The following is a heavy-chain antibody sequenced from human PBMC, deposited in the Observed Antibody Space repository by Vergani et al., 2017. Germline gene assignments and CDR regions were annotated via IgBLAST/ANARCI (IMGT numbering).Heavy chain of an antibody. CDR1: GYTFTSYY. J-gene: IGHJ6*02. CDR3: ARDRGPDYDFWSGYSQNYYYYYGMDV. CDR2: INPSGGST. D-gene: IGHD3-3*01. Sequence: QVQLVQSGAEVKKPGDSVKFSCKASGYTFTSYYMHWVRQAPGQGLEWMGIINPSGGSTSSAQKFQGRVTMTRDTYTSTVYMELSSLRAEDTAVYYCARDRGPDYDFWSGYSQNYYYYYGMDVWGQGTTVTVSS. V-gene: IGHV1-46*01.